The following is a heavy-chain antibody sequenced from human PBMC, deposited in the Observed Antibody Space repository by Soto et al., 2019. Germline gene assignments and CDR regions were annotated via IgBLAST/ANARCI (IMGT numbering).Heavy chain of an antibody. CDR3: AAGIHDYGDRVCFYY. J-gene: IGHJ4*02. D-gene: IGHD4-17*01. CDR1: GGSISSYR. V-gene: IGHV4-59*07. Sequence: QVQLQESGPGVVKPSDTLSLTCIVSGGSISSYRWSWIRQPPGKGLEWIGYIYYNGNTNYNPSLKSRVTISLDTSKNQLSLRLTSVTAADTAVYYCAAGIHDYGDRVCFYYWGQGTLVTVSS. CDR2: IYYNGNT.